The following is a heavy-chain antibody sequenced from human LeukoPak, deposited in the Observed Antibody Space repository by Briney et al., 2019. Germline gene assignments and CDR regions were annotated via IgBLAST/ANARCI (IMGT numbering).Heavy chain of an antibody. CDR2: IYYTGST. Sequence: PSETLSLTCTVSGGSISSYYWSWIRQPPGKGLEWIAYIYYTGSTNYNPSLESRVTISVDTSKDQFSLKLSSVTAADTAVYYCARQSGWSRYFDLWGRGTLVTVSP. D-gene: IGHD6-19*01. V-gene: IGHV4-59*08. CDR3: ARQSGWSRYFDL. CDR1: GGSISSYY. J-gene: IGHJ2*01.